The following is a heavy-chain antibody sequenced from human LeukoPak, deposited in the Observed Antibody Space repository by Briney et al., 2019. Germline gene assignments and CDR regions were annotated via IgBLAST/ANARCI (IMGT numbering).Heavy chain of an antibody. Sequence: SETLSLTCAVYGGSFSAYYWSWIRQSPGKGLEWIAEIYHDGNINYNPSLKSRVTISVDTSNSHFSLKLRSVTAADTAGYYCARLDISTTWYAFDSWGQGTLVTVSS. CDR2: IYHDGNI. CDR3: ARLDISTTWYAFDS. CDR1: GGSFSAYY. V-gene: IGHV4-34*01. D-gene: IGHD5-12*01. J-gene: IGHJ4*02.